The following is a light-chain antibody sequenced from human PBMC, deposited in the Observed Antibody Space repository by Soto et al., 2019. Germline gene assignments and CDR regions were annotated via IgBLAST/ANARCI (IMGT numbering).Light chain of an antibody. CDR3: QQYNSYST. CDR1: QGISDY. CDR2: DAS. V-gene: IGKV1-8*01. Sequence: AIRMTQSPSSLSASTGDRVTMTCRASQGISDYLAWYQQKPGKVPRLLIYDASSLESGVPSRFSGSGSGTEFTLTISSLQPDDFATCYCQQYNSYSTFGQGTKVDIK. J-gene: IGKJ1*01.